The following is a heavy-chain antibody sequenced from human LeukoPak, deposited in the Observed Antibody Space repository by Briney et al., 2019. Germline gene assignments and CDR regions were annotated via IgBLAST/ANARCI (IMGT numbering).Heavy chain of an antibody. CDR3: ARAGGSYQVFDY. CDR1: GFTLSSYG. J-gene: IGHJ4*02. CDR2: ITSSSGTI. V-gene: IGHV3-48*01. Sequence: GGSLRLSCAASGFTLSSYGMSWVRQAPGKGLEWISYITSSSGTIYYADSVKGRFTISRDNAKNSLYLQMNSLRAEDTAVYYCARAGGSYQVFDYWGQGTLVTVSS. D-gene: IGHD1-26*01.